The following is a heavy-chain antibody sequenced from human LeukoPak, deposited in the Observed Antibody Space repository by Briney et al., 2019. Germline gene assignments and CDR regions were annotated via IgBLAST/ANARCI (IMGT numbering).Heavy chain of an antibody. D-gene: IGHD4-17*01. CDR2: IYYSGST. J-gene: IGHJ2*01. CDR1: GGSISSGDYY. V-gene: IGHV4-30-4*08. CDR3: AREHDYGDPSSPWYFDL. Sequence: SQTLSLTCTVSGGSISSGDYYWSWIRQPPGKGLEWIGYIYYSGSTYYNPSLKSRVTISVDTSKNQFSLKLSSVTAADTAVYYCAREHDYGDPSSPWYFDLWGRGTLVTVSS.